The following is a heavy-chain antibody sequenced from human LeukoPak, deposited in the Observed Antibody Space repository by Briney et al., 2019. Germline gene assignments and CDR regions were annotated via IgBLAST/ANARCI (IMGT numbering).Heavy chain of an antibody. CDR3: ARGAEAYSSSWLTIDY. Sequence: SVKVSCKASGGPFSSYAISRVRQAPGQGLEWMGGIIPIFGTANYAQKFQGRVTITTDESTSTAYMGLSSLRSEDTAVYYCARGAEAYSSSWLTIDYWGQGTLVTVSS. V-gene: IGHV1-69*05. CDR2: IIPIFGTA. J-gene: IGHJ4*02. D-gene: IGHD6-13*01. CDR1: GGPFSSYA.